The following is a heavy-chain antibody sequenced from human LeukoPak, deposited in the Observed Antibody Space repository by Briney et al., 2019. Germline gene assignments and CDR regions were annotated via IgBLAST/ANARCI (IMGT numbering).Heavy chain of an antibody. J-gene: IGHJ4*02. D-gene: IGHD3-10*01. CDR3: AIRFHPIRGPFDY. Sequence: GGSLRLSCAASGFTFSSYAMSWVRQAPGKGLEWVSAISGSGGSTYYPDSVKGRFTISRDNSKNTLYLQMNSLRAEDTAVYYCAIRFHPIRGPFDYWGQGTLVTVSS. V-gene: IGHV3-23*01. CDR1: GFTFSSYA. CDR2: ISGSGGST.